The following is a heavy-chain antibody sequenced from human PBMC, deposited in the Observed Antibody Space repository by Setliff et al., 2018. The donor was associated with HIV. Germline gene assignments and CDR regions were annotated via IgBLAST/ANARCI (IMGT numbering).Heavy chain of an antibody. J-gene: IGHJ5*02. CDR3: ASGYRIAARWSRWFDP. CDR1: GFTFSNFW. Sequence: GGSLRLSCAASGFTFSNFWMQWVRQAPGEGLVCVSRMDGDGKYYADSVKGRFTISRDNSKNTLYLQMNSLRAEDTAVYYCASGYRIAARWSRWFDPWGQGTLVTSPQ. D-gene: IGHD6-6*01. V-gene: IGHV3-74*01. CDR2: MDGDGK.